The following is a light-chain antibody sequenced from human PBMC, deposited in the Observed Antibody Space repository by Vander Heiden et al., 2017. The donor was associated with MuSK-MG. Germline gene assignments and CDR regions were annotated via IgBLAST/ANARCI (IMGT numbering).Light chain of an antibody. Sequence: ERVMTQSPATLSVSPGERATLSCRASQSVSSNLAWSKQIAGHVPRLLIYGASTMDIGLPVRSTRSQYRQEFPLTSSSRQLEDFAVYYCQRYNNSDPLTFGGGTKVELK. CDR2: GAS. J-gene: IGKJ4*01. CDR3: QRYNNSDPLT. V-gene: IGKV3-15*01. CDR1: QSVSSN.